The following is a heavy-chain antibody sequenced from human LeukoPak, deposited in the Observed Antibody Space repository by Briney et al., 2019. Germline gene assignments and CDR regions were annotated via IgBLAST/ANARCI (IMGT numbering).Heavy chain of an antibody. CDR3: ATGQVVPAAMIGYYYYGMDV. CDR2: FDPEDGET. CDR1: GYTLTELS. V-gene: IGHV1-24*01. D-gene: IGHD2-2*01. Sequence: ASVKVSCKVSGYTLTELSMHWVRQAPGKGLEWMGGFDPEDGETIYAQKFQGRVTMTEDTSTDTAYMELSSLRSEDTAVYYCATGQVVPAAMIGYYYYGMDVWGQGTTVTVSS. J-gene: IGHJ6*02.